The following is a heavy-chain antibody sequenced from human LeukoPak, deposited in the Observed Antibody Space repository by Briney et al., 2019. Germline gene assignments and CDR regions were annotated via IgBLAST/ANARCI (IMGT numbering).Heavy chain of an antibody. CDR2: ISYDGSNK. CDR1: GFTFSSYA. V-gene: IGHV3-30*03. CDR3: ARGVGGTVYYGMDV. D-gene: IGHD6-19*01. J-gene: IGHJ6*02. Sequence: PGGSLRLSCAASGFTFSSYAMSWVRQAPGKGLEWVAVISYDGSNKNYEDSVKGRFSISRDNAKNTLFLQMNSLRDEDTAVYYCARGVGGTVYYGMDVWGQGTTVTVSS.